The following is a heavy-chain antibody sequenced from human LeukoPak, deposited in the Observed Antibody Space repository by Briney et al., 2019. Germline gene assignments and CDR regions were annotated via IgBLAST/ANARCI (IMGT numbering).Heavy chain of an antibody. V-gene: IGHV3-21*01. CDR3: ARAGATGGTWDY. CDR1: GVSFSSYT. Sequence: PGGSLRLSCAASGVSFSSYTMNWVRQAPGKGLEWVSSISSDSTYIYYADSVKGRFTISRDNAKNSLYLQMNSLRAEDTAVYYCARAGATGGTWDYWGQGTLVTVSS. J-gene: IGHJ4*02. D-gene: IGHD1-1*01. CDR2: ISSDSTYI.